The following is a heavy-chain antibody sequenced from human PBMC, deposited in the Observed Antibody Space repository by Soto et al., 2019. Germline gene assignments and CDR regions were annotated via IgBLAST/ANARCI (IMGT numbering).Heavy chain of an antibody. CDR3: ARDVAYSSSSGWFDP. Sequence: LSLTCTVSGGSISSYYWSWIRQPAGKGLEWIGRIYTSGSTNYNPSLKSRVTMSVDTSKNQFSLKLSSVTAADTAVYYCARDVAYSSSSGWFDPWGQGTLVTVSS. CDR2: IYTSGST. V-gene: IGHV4-4*07. CDR1: GGSISSYY. J-gene: IGHJ5*02. D-gene: IGHD6-6*01.